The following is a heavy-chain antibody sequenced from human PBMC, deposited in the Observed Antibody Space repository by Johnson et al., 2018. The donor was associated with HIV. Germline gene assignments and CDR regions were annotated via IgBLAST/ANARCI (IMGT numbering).Heavy chain of an antibody. CDR3: TICITMIVVVTTDAFDI. CDR1: GFTFSNAW. D-gene: IGHD3-22*01. J-gene: IGHJ3*02. Sequence: VQLVESGGGLVKPGGSLRLSCAASGFTFSNAWMSWVRQAPGTGLEWVGRIQSNTDGGTTDYAAPVKGRFTISRDDSKNTLYLQMNSLKTEDTAVYYCTICITMIVVVTTDAFDIWGQGTMVTVSS. CDR2: IQSNTDGGTT. V-gene: IGHV3-15*01.